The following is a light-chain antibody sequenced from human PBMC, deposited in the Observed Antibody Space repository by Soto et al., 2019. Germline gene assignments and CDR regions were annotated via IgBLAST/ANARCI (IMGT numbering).Light chain of an antibody. Sequence: VLPQTPLSLSVTPGQPASISCKSSQSLLHNGGETFLFWYLQKPGQSPQLLIYEVSNRFSGVPDRFSGGGSGTDFTLEISRVEAEDVGIYYCMQSTQLPPTFGQGTRLEIK. V-gene: IGKV2D-29*02. CDR2: EVS. CDR3: MQSTQLPPT. CDR1: QSLLHNGGETF. J-gene: IGKJ5*01.